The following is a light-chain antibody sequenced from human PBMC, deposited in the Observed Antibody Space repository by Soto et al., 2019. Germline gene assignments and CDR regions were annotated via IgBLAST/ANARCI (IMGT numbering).Light chain of an antibody. CDR3: QTYDSSLSGSGV. J-gene: IGLJ3*02. CDR1: TSNIGAGYE. V-gene: IGLV1-40*01. Sequence: QLVLTQPPSVSGAPGQRVTISCTGSTSNIGAGYEVHWYQQLPGTPPKLLISGHNNRPSGVPDRFFGSKSGTSASLTITGLQAEDEADYFCQTYDSSLSGSGVFGGGTKLTVL. CDR2: GHN.